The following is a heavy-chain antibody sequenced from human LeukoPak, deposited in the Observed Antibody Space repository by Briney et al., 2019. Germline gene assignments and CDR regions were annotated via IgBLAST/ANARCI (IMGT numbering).Heavy chain of an antibody. Sequence: PGGSLRLSCAASGFTFSSYAMSWVRQAPGKGLEWVGFIRSKAYGGTTEYAASVKGRFTISRDDSKSIAYLQMNSLKTEDTAVYYCTRGFSGWVGDYFDYWGQGTLVTVSS. D-gene: IGHD6-19*01. CDR1: GFTFSSYA. CDR3: TRGFSGWVGDYFDY. V-gene: IGHV3-49*04. J-gene: IGHJ4*02. CDR2: IRSKAYGGTT.